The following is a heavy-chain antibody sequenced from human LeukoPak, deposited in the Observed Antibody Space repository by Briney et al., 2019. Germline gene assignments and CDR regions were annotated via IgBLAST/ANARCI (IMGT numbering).Heavy chain of an antibody. Sequence: SETLSLTCAVYGGSFSDYHWNFIRQPPGKGLEWIGEINHSGSTNYNPSLKSRVTISVDTSKNQFSLKLSSVTAADTAVYYCARLRRGYSSGTYYYYYYMDVWGKGTTVTISS. CDR3: ARLRRGYSSGTYYYYYYMDV. V-gene: IGHV4-34*01. D-gene: IGHD6-19*01. J-gene: IGHJ6*03. CDR2: INHSGST. CDR1: GGSFSDYH.